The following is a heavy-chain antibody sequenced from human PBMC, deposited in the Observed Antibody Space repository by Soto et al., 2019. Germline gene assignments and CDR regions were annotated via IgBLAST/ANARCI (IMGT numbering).Heavy chain of an antibody. V-gene: IGHV3-23*01. J-gene: IGHJ5*02. CDR2: ISGSGENT. CDR3: AKDATYHTA. D-gene: IGHD2-2*01. Sequence: EMQLLESGGGLVQPGGSLRLSCATSGFTFSIYTVSWVRQSPGKGLDWVSSISGSGENTYYADSVKGRFTISRDNSKNTVYLQMNSLRAEDTAIYYCAKDATYHTAWGQGALVTVSS. CDR1: GFTFSIYT.